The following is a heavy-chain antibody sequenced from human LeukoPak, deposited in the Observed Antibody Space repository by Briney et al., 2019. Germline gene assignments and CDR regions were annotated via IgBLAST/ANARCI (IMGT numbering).Heavy chain of an antibody. J-gene: IGHJ6*03. D-gene: IGHD3-10*01. Sequence: GGSLRLSCAASGFTFSSYAMSWVRQAPGKGLEWVSGINWNGGSTGYADSVKGRFTISRDNAKNSLYLQMNSLRAEDTAVYYCAGYGSGSYYYYYYMDVWGKGTTVTVSS. CDR2: INWNGGST. CDR3: AGYGSGSYYYYYYMDV. V-gene: IGHV3-20*04. CDR1: GFTFSSYA.